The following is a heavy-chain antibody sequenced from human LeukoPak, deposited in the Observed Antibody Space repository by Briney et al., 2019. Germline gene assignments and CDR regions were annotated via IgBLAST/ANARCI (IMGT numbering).Heavy chain of an antibody. J-gene: IGHJ4*02. D-gene: IGHD6-13*01. CDR2: IYYSGST. CDR3: AARIAAAGKPEAPYFDY. Sequence: SETLSLTCTVSGGSISSYYWSWIRQPPGKGLEWIGYIYYSGSTNYNPSLKSRVTISVDTSTNQFSLKLSSVTAADTAVYYCAARIAAAGKPEAPYFDYWGQGTLVTVSS. CDR1: GGSISSYY. V-gene: IGHV4-59*08.